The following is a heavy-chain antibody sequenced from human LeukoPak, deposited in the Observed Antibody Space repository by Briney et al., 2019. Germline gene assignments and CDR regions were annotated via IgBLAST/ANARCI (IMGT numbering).Heavy chain of an antibody. Sequence: SSETLSLTCAVYGGSFSGYYWSWIRQPPGKGLEWIGEINHSGSTNYNPSLKSRVTISVDTSKNQFSLKLSSVPAADTAVYYCARDLHGGYAYWGQGTLVTVSS. J-gene: IGHJ4*02. V-gene: IGHV4-34*01. CDR2: INHSGST. D-gene: IGHD2-2*01. CDR1: GGSFSGYY. CDR3: ARDLHGGYAY.